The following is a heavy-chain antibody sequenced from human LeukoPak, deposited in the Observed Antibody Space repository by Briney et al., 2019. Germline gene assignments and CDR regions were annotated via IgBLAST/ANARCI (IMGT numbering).Heavy chain of an antibody. J-gene: IGHJ3*01. Sequence: SETLSLTCTVSGGSISSYYWSWIRQPPGKGLEWIGHISTSGSTNYNPSLKSRVTISPDTSKNRFSLKLTSATAADTAGYYCARLHSSYYDFWSGYLAFDFWGQGTMVTVSS. D-gene: IGHD3-3*01. CDR1: GGSISSYY. V-gene: IGHV4-4*09. CDR3: ARLHSSYYDFWSGYLAFDF. CDR2: ISTSGST.